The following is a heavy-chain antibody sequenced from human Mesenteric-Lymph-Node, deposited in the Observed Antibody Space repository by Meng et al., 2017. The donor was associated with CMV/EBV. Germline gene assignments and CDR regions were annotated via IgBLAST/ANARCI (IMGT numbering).Heavy chain of an antibody. J-gene: IGHJ4*02. Sequence: SETLSLTCTVSGGSISSYYWSWIRQPPGKGLEWIGYIYYSGSTNYNPSLESRVTISVDTSKNQFSLRLSSVTAADTAVYYCARGHYSSSWYTFGFGEYWGQGTLVTVSS. D-gene: IGHD6-13*01. CDR1: GGSISSYY. V-gene: IGHV4-59*01. CDR2: IYYSGST. CDR3: ARGHYSSSWYTFGFGEY.